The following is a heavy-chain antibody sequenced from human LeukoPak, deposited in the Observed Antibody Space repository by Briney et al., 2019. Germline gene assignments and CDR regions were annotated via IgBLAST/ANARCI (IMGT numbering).Heavy chain of an antibody. Sequence: SETLSLTCTVSGGSISSYYWSWIRQPAGKGLEWIGRIYTSGSTNYNPSLKSRVTMSVDTSKNQFSLKLSSVTTADTAVYYCAREEGRTLGYCSGGSCYSLSYYYYYMDVWGKGTTATISS. CDR3: AREEGRTLGYCSGGSCYSLSYYYYYMDV. J-gene: IGHJ6*03. CDR1: GGSISSYY. V-gene: IGHV4-4*07. CDR2: IYTSGST. D-gene: IGHD2-15*01.